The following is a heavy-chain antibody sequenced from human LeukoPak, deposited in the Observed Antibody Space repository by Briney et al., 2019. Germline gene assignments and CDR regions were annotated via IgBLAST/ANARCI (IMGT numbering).Heavy chain of an antibody. V-gene: IGHV3-21*01. J-gene: IGHJ4*02. D-gene: IGHD3-22*01. CDR3: ARRGYYDSSGYDY. CDR1: GFTFSNYA. CDR2: ISGSSTDI. Sequence: GGSLRLSCAASGFTFSNYAMNWVRQAPGKGLGWVSSISGSSTDIYYADSVKGRFTISRDNAKNSLYLQINSLRAEDTAIYYCARRGYYDSSGYDYWGQGTLVTVSS.